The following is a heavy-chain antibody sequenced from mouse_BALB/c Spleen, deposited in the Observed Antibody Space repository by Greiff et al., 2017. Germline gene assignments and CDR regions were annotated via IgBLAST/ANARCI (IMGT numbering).Heavy chain of an antibody. D-gene: IGHD2-1*01. CDR2: ISYSGST. J-gene: IGHJ3*01. Sequence: EVMLVESGPSLVKPSQTLSLTCSVTGVSITSGYWNWIRKFPGNKLEYMGYISYSGSTYYNPSLKSRISITRDTSKNQYYLQLNSVTTEDTATYYCARGGLYYGNLFAYWGQGTLVTVSA. CDR1: GVSITSGY. V-gene: IGHV3-8*02. CDR3: ARGGLYYGNLFAY.